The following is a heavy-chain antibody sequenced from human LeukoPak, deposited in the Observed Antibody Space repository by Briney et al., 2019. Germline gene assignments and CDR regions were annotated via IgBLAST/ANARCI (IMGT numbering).Heavy chain of an antibody. D-gene: IGHD3-9*01. CDR3: AKGENVLRYFDWLPGDAFDI. V-gene: IGHV3-30*02. CDR1: GFTFSSYG. J-gene: IGHJ3*02. Sequence: GGSLRLSCAASGFTFSSYGMHWVRQAPGKGLEGVAFIRYDGSNKYYADSVKGRFTISRDNSKNTLYLQMNSLRAEDTAVYYCAKGENVLRYFDWLPGDAFDIWGQGTMVTVSS. CDR2: IRYDGSNK.